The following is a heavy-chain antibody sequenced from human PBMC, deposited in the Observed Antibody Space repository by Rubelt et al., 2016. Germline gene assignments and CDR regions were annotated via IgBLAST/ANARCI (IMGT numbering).Heavy chain of an antibody. V-gene: IGHV4-34*01. CDR1: GGSFSGYY. Sequence: QVQLQQWGAGLLKPSETLSLTCAVYGGSFSGYYWSWIRQPPGKGLEWIGEINHSGSTNYNPSLKSRVTISLDTSKNQFALKLSSVTAADTAVYYCASRGRYYGSGSYPPRTGIVDYWGQGTLVTVSS. CDR2: INHSGST. CDR3: ASRGRYYGSGSYPPRTGIVDY. J-gene: IGHJ4*02. D-gene: IGHD3-10*01.